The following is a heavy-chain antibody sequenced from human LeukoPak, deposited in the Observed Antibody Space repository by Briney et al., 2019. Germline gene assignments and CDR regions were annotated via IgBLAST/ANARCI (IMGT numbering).Heavy chain of an antibody. CDR2: IYYSGST. J-gene: IGHJ5*02. V-gene: IGHV4-59*01. CDR3: PRVVVVPEGNWFDP. D-gene: IGHD2-2*01. CDR1: GGSISSYY. Sequence: SETLSLTCTVSGGSISSYYWSWIRQPPGRGLEWIGYIYYSGSTNYNPSLKSRVTISIDTSKNQFSLKLSSVTAADTAVYYCPRVVVVPEGNWFDPWGQGTLVTVSS.